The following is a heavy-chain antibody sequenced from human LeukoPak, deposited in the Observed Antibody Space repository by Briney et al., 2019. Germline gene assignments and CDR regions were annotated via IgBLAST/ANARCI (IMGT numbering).Heavy chain of an antibody. J-gene: IGHJ4*02. CDR3: ARGFRDTAMFLDY. V-gene: IGHV3-48*03. CDR1: GFTFSSYE. Sequence: GGSLRLSCAAPGFTFSSYEMNWVRQAPGKGLEWISAISGSSSNVYYAASVRGRFTISRDNAENSLYLQLNTMRAEDTAVYYCARGFRDTAMFLDYWGQGTLVTVSS. CDR2: ISGSSSNV. D-gene: IGHD5-18*01.